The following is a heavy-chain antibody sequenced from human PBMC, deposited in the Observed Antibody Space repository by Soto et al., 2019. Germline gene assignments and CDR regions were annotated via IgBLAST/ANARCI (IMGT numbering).Heavy chain of an antibody. CDR2: ISGSGVST. CDR1: GFTFSSYA. V-gene: IGHV3-23*01. CDR3: AKHMALGHALDM. Sequence: EVQLLESGGGLVQPGGSLRLSCAASGFTFSSYAMSWVRQAPGKRLEWVSTISGSGVSTYYADSVKGRFTISRDNSKNTLYLQMNSIRAEDTAVYYCAKHMALGHALDMSGQGTMVRVSS. J-gene: IGHJ3*02.